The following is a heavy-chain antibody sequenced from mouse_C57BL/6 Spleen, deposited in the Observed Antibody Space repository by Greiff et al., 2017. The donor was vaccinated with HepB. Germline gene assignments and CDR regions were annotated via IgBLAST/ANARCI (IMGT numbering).Heavy chain of an antibody. Sequence: VQLQQSGAELARPGASVKMSCKASGYTFTSYTMHWVKQRPGQGLEWIGYLNPSSGYTKYNQKFKDKATLTADKSSSTAYMQLSSLTSEDSAVYYCAREGDYYGSSHYWGQGTTLTVAS. CDR2: LNPSSGYT. D-gene: IGHD1-1*01. CDR3: AREGDYYGSSHY. CDR1: GYTFTSYT. V-gene: IGHV1-4*01. J-gene: IGHJ2*01.